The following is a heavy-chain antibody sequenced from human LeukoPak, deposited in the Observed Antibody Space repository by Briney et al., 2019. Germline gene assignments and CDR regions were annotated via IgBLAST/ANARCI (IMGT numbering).Heavy chain of an antibody. J-gene: IGHJ4*02. CDR2: ISGSGSTT. CDR3: ARDLANYFDY. CDR1: GFTFSSYE. V-gene: IGHV3-48*03. Sequence: PGGSLRLSCAASGFTFSSYEMNWVRQAPGKGLERVSYISGSGSTTYYADSVKGRFTISRDNAKNSLYLQMISLRAEDTALYFCARDLANYFDYWGQGTLVTVSS. D-gene: IGHD3-16*01.